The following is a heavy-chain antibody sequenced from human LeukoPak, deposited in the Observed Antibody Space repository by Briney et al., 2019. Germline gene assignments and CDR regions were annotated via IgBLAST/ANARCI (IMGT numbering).Heavy chain of an antibody. J-gene: IGHJ4*02. Sequence: PGGSLRLSCAASGFTFSTYSVNWVRQAPGKVLEWLSFISSTGTTIYYADSVKGRFTISRDNAKNSLYLQMNSLRAEDTAVYYCARDGFNSNWEYYFDYWGQGTLVTVSS. CDR2: ISSTGTTI. CDR1: GFTFSTYS. CDR3: ARDGFNSNWEYYFDY. V-gene: IGHV3-48*01. D-gene: IGHD6-13*01.